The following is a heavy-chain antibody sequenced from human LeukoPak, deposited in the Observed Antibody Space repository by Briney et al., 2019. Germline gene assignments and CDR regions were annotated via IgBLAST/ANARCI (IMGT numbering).Heavy chain of an antibody. J-gene: IGHJ3*02. CDR3: ATYSTGFDI. CDR2: INHRGST. V-gene: IGHV4-34*01. Sequence: SETLSLTCAVYGGSFSDYYWTWIRQPPGKGLEWIGEINHRGSTHYNPSLKSRVTISVDTSKKQFSLKLSSVTAADTAVYYCATYSTGFDIWGQGIVVTVSS. CDR1: GGSFSDYY. D-gene: IGHD6-19*01.